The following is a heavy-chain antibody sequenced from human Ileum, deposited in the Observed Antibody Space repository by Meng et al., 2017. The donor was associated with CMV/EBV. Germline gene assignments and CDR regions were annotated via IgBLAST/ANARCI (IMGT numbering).Heavy chain of an antibody. Sequence: SETLSLNCTVPGGSISGGYFLNWIRQPPGQGLEWIGYMYYTGTTNYNPSLRGRVTISVDTSKSQFSLKLTSVTAADTAVYYCARGSGSSRPNFDYWGQGTLVTVSS. D-gene: IGHD6-6*01. CDR1: GGSISGGYF. J-gene: IGHJ4*02. V-gene: IGHV4-61*08. CDR2: MYYTGTT. CDR3: ARGSGSSRPNFDY.